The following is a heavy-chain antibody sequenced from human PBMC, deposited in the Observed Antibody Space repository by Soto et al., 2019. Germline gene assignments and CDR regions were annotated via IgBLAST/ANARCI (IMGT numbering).Heavy chain of an antibody. CDR1: GFTFSNAW. CDR3: ATRLAAAPLVGY. CDR2: IKSRIDGETT. V-gene: IGHV3-15*07. Sequence: DVQLVESGGGLVQPGGSLRLSCAASGFTFSNAWMSWVRQAPGKGLEWVGRIKSRIDGETTDYAAPVKGRFTISRDDSKNTLYMQMNSLKTEDTAVYYCATRLAAAPLVGYWGQGTLVTVSS. D-gene: IGHD6-13*01. J-gene: IGHJ4*02.